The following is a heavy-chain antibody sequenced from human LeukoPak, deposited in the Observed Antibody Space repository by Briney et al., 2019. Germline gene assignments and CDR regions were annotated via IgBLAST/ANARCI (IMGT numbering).Heavy chain of an antibody. V-gene: IGHV1-2*02. CDR1: GYIFTDYY. CDR2: INPKNGGS. Sequence: ASVKVSCKASGYIFTDYYMHWVRQAPGQGLEWVGWINPKNGGSNYAQKFQGRVTMTRDRSISTAYMELSRLTSDDTAVYYCARASFWESPINWFAPWGQGTLVTVSS. CDR3: ARASFWESPINWFAP. D-gene: IGHD3-16*01. J-gene: IGHJ5*02.